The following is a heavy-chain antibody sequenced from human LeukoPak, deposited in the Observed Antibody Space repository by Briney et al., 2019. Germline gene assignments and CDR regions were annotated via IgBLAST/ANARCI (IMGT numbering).Heavy chain of an antibody. V-gene: IGHV4-59*12. D-gene: IGHD6-19*01. CDR3: ARVSGWTKRNAFDI. CDR2: IYYSGIT. Sequence: SETLSLTCTVSGGSISNYYWNYIRQPPGKGLEWIGYIYYSGITNYNPSLKSRVTISVDTSKNQFSLKLSSVTAADTAVYYCARVSGWTKRNAFDIWGQGTMVTVSS. J-gene: IGHJ3*02. CDR1: GGSISNYY.